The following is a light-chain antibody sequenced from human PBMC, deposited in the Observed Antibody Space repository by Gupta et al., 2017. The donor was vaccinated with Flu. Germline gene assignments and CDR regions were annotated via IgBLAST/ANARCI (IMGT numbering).Light chain of an antibody. J-gene: IGKJ4*01. CDR2: WAS. Sequence: LGERATIYCKSTQSVLSSSNHTNYLAWYQQTPGQPPKLLIYWASTRESGVPDRFRGSGSGTECTLTISSLQAEDVAVYYCQQYYSTPRLTFGGGTKVEIK. V-gene: IGKV4-1*01. CDR3: QQYYSTPRLT. CDR1: QSVLSSSNHTNY.